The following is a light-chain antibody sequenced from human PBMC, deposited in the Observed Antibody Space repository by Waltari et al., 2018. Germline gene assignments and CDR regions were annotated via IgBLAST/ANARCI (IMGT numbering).Light chain of an antibody. CDR2: GAS. CDR3: QQYYSTPFT. V-gene: IGKV4-1*01. CDR1: LSMLHSSENKNQ. J-gene: IGKJ3*01. Sequence: DIVMTQSPDSLSVSLGERATINCKSSLSMLHSSENKNQLGWYQQKSGQSPKFLIYGASPREAGVPARFSGSGSGADFTLTISSLRNEDVAVYYCQQYYSTPFTFGPGTKVNMK.